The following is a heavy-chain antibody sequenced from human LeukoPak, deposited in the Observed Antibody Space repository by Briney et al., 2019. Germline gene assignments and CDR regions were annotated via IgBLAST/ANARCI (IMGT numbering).Heavy chain of an antibody. V-gene: IGHV1-2*04. CDR1: GYTFTGYY. CDR3: ARGGLGEYQLLPYYYYGMDV. CDR2: INPNSGGT. J-gene: IGHJ6*02. D-gene: IGHD2-2*01. Sequence: ASVKVSCKASGYTFTGYYMHWVRQAPGQGLEWMGWINPNSGGTNYAQKFQGWVTMTRDTSISTAYMELSRLRSDDTAVYYCARGGLGEYQLLPYYYYGMDVWGQGTTVTVSS.